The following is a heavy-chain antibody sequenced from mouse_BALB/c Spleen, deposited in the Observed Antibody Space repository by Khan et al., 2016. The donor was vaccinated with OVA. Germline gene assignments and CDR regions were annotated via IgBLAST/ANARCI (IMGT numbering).Heavy chain of an antibody. CDR3: ARNYDYDEGLAY. Sequence: QVQLQQSGPGLVQPSQSLSITCTVSGFSLTTYGVHWVRQSPGKGLEWLGVIWSGGSTDYNAPFISRLSISKDSSKSHVFFKMNSLQVNDTAINYCARNYDYDEGLAYWGQGTLVTVSA. CDR2: IWSGGST. J-gene: IGHJ3*01. D-gene: IGHD2-4*01. V-gene: IGHV2-2*02. CDR1: GFSLTTYG.